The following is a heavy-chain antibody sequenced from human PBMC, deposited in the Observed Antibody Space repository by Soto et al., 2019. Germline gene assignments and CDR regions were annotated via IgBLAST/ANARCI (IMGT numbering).Heavy chain of an antibody. Sequence: GGSLRLSCAASGFTFSNAWMSWVRQAPGKGLEWVGRIKSKTDGETTDYAAPVKGRFTISRDDSKNTLYLQMNSLKTEDTAVYYCTTAQGSGSRRGYSMDVWGQGTTVTVSS. V-gene: IGHV3-15*01. CDR3: TTAQGSGSRRGYSMDV. J-gene: IGHJ6*02. D-gene: IGHD3-10*01. CDR1: GFTFSNAW. CDR2: IKSKTDGETT.